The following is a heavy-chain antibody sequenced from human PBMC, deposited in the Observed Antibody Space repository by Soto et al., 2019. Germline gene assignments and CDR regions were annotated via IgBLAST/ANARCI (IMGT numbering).Heavy chain of an antibody. J-gene: IGHJ5*02. CDR1: WDSVSSNSAA. V-gene: IGHV6-1*01. Sequence: LSQTLSLTCAISWDSVSSNSAACNWIRQSPSRGLEWLGRTYYRSKWYNDYALSVKSRITINPDTSKNHFSLQLNSVTPEDTAVYYCARGPSWFDPWGQGTLVTVSS. CDR2: TYYRSKWYN. CDR3: ARGPSWFDP.